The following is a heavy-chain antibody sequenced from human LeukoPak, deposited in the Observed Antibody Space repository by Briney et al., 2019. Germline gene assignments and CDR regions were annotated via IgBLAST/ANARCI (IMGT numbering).Heavy chain of an antibody. CDR3: ARFSRPGDSNTHYLDF. D-gene: IGHD2/OR15-2a*01. J-gene: IGHJ4*02. CDR1: GGSISSYY. CDR2: IYYTGST. Sequence: PSETLSLTCTVSGGSISSYYWSWVRQPPGKGLEWIGYIYYTGSTNDNPSLKGRVTMSVDTSTNRFSLKVSSVTAADTAVYYCARFSRPGDSNTHYLDFWGQGTLVTVSS. V-gene: IGHV4-59*01.